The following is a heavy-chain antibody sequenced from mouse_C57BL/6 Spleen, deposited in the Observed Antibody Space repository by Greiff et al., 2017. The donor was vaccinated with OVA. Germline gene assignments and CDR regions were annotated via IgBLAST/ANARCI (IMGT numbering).Heavy chain of an antibody. CDR1: GYTFTSYW. J-gene: IGHJ4*01. Sequence: QVQLQQPGAELVKPGASVKLSCKASGYTFTSYWMHWVKQRPGGGLEWIGRIDPNSGGTKYNEKFKSKATLTVDKPSSTAYMELRSLTSEDSAVYYCTRMSRRDYAMDYWGQGTSVTVSS. V-gene: IGHV1-62-3*01. CDR2: IDPNSGGT. CDR3: TRMSRRDYAMDY.